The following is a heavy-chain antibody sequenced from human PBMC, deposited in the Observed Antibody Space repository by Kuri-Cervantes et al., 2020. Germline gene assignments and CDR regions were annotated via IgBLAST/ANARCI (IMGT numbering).Heavy chain of an antibody. CDR1: GYTFTSYY. CDR3: ARETNPQWLVPLSYYYYYYGMDV. V-gene: IGHV1-46*01. CDR2: INPSGGST. Sequence: ASVKVSCKASGYTFTSYYMHWVRQAPGQGLEWMGIINPSGGSTSSAQKFQGRVTMTRDTSTSTVYMELSSLRSEDTAVYYCARETNPQWLVPLSYYYYYYGMDVWGQGTMVTVSS. D-gene: IGHD6-19*01. J-gene: IGHJ6*02.